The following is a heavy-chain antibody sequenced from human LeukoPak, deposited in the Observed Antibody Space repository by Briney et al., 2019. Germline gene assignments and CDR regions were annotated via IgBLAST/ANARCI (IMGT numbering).Heavy chain of an antibody. D-gene: IGHD3-10*01. CDR1: GFTVSTNY. V-gene: IGHV3-66*01. CDR2: FYSGGTT. CDR3: ARDQRGSGSSYKYFDY. J-gene: IGHJ4*02. Sequence: GGSLRLSCAASGFTVSTNYMSWVRQAPGKGLEWVSVFYSGGTTYYADSVKGRYTISRDNANNSLYLQMDSLRAEDTAVYYCARDQRGSGSSYKYFDYWGQGTLVTVSS.